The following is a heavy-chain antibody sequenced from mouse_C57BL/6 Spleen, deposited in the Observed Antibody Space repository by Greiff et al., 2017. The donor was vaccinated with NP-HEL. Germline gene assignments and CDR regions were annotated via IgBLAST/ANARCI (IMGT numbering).Heavy chain of an antibody. Sequence: VQLQQSGPELVKPGASVKISCKASGYAFSSSWLNWVKQRPGKGLEWIGRIYPGDGDTNYNGKFKGKATLTADKSSSTAYMQLSSLTSEDSAVYFCARGVTTVVNAMDYWGQGTSVTVSS. CDR3: ARGVTTVVNAMDY. CDR1: GYAFSSSW. D-gene: IGHD1-1*01. J-gene: IGHJ4*01. V-gene: IGHV1-82*01. CDR2: IYPGDGDT.